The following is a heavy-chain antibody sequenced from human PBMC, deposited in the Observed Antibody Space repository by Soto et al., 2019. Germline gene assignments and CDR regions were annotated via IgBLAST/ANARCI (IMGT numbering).Heavy chain of an antibody. V-gene: IGHV4-59*01. CDR3: ARGLYYDYIWGSYPTFDY. CDR1: GGSISSYY. J-gene: IGHJ4*02. CDR2: IYYSGST. Sequence: SETLSLTCPVAGGSISSYYLSWIRKPPGKGLEWIGYIYYSGSTNYNPSLKSRVTISVDTSKNQFSLKLSSVTAADTAVYYCARGLYYDYIWGSYPTFDYWGQGTLVTVSS. D-gene: IGHD3-16*02.